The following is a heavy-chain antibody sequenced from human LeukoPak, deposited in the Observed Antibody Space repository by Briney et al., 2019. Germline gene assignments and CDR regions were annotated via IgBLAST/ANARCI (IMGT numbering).Heavy chain of an antibody. CDR3: ARGPGTTEGYFDY. J-gene: IGHJ4*02. CDR2: IYYSGGT. D-gene: IGHD1-1*01. CDR1: GGSFSGYY. V-gene: IGHV4-59*01. Sequence: MSSETLSLTCAVYGGSFSGYYWSWIRQPPGKGLEWIGYIYYSGGTNYNPSLKSRVTISVDTSKNQFSLKLSSVTAADTAVYYCARGPGTTEGYFDYWGQGTLVTVSS.